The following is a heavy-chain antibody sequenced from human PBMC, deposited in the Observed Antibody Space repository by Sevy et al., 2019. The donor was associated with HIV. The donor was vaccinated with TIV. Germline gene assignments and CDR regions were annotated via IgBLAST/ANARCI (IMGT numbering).Heavy chain of an antibody. D-gene: IGHD3-22*01. J-gene: IGHJ4*02. CDR1: GHTFTGYY. CDR3: TRSGYYYGFDY. CDR2: INANSGGT. Sequence: ASVKVSCKASGHTFTGYYIHWVRQAPGQGLEWMGWINANSGGTNYAQKFQERVTMTSDTSISTVYMDLSRLRSDDTAVYFCTRSGYYYGFDYWGQGTLVTVSS. V-gene: IGHV1-2*02.